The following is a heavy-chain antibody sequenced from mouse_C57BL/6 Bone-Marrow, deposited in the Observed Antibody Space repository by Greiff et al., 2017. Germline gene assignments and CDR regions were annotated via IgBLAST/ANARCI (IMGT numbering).Heavy chain of an antibody. CDR3: TRRGWLRLSYFDY. CDR2: IYPGNSDT. J-gene: IGHJ2*01. V-gene: IGHV1-5*01. D-gene: IGHD3-2*02. CDR1: GYTFTSYW. Sequence: VQLKQSGTVLARPGASVKISCKTSGYTFTSYWMHWVKQRPGQGLEWIGAIYPGNSDTSYNQKFKGKAKLTAVTSASTAYMELSSLTNEDSAVYYCTRRGWLRLSYFDYWGQGTTLTVSS.